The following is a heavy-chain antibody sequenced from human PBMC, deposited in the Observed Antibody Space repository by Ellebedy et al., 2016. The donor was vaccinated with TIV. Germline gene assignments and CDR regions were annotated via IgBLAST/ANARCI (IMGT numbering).Heavy chain of an antibody. CDR2: ISSSSKTR. J-gene: IGHJ4*02. D-gene: IGHD5-18*01. CDR1: GFTFSSYS. Sequence: GESLKISCAASGFTFSSYSMNWVRQAPGKGLEWVSYISSSSKTRYYVESVKGRFTISRDNAKNSLHLEMNSLRDEDTAVYYCASSFGYNYGYFDYWGQGTLVTASS. CDR3: ASSFGYNYGYFDY. V-gene: IGHV3-48*02.